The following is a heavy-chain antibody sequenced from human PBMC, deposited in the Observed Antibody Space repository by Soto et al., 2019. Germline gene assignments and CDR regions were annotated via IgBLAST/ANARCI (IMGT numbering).Heavy chain of an antibody. Sequence: GGSLRLSCAASGFTFSSYGMHWVRQAPGKGLEWVAVISYDGSNKYYADSVKGRFTISRDNSKNTLYLQMNSLRAEDTAVYYCAKDGLYSRGLGDYYYGMDVWGQGTTVTVSS. CDR1: GFTFSSYG. CDR2: ISYDGSNK. J-gene: IGHJ6*02. V-gene: IGHV3-30*18. CDR3: AKDGLYSRGLGDYYYGMDV. D-gene: IGHD6-13*01.